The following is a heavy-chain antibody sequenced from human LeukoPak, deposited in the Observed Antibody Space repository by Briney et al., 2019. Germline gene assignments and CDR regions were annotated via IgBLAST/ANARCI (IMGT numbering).Heavy chain of an antibody. CDR2: IYYSGST. J-gene: IGHJ1*01. D-gene: IGHD6-13*01. Sequence: SETLSLTCTVSGGSISSYYWSWIRQPPGKGLEWIWYIYYSGSTNYNPSLKSRVTISVDTSKNQFSLKLSSVTAADTAVYYCAREARIGYSSGWYWVWGQGTLVTVSS. V-gene: IGHV4-59*01. CDR1: GGSISSYY. CDR3: AREARIGYSSGWYWV.